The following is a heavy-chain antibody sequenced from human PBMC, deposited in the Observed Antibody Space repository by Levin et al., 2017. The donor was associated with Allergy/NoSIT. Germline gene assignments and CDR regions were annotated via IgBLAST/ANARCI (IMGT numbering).Heavy chain of an antibody. Sequence: PGESLKISCAASGFRFSSYGMHWVRQAPGKGLEWVAIIWYDGMRKYYADSVQGRFTISRDNSKNTLYLQMDSLRAEDTAVYYCARLGISALGYCSGGSCHPDYWGQGTLVTVSS. CDR1: GFRFSSYG. D-gene: IGHD2-15*01. CDR3: ARLGISALGYCSGGSCHPDY. J-gene: IGHJ4*02. V-gene: IGHV3-33*01. CDR2: IWYDGMRK.